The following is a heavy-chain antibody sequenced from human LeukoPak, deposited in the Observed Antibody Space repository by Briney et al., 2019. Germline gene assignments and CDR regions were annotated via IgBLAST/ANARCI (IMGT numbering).Heavy chain of an antibody. CDR2: IYHSGST. D-gene: IGHD6-6*01. J-gene: IGHJ4*02. Sequence: PSETLSLTCAVSGYSISSGYYWGWIRQPPGKGREWIGSIYHSGSTYYNPSLKSRVTISVDTSKNQFSLKLSSVTAADTAVYYCARSSIAARGTPDYWGQGTLVTVSS. CDR3: ARSSIAARGTPDY. CDR1: GYSISSGYY. V-gene: IGHV4-38-2*01.